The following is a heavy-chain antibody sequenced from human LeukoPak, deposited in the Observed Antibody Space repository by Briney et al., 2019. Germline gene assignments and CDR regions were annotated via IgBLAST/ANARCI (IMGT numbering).Heavy chain of an antibody. V-gene: IGHV4-4*07. CDR2: IYTSGST. CDR1: GGSISSYY. CDR3: ARDHLANLASRLFDP. J-gene: IGHJ5*02. D-gene: IGHD3-3*01. Sequence: SETLSLTCTVSGGSISSYYWSWIRQPAGKGLEWIGRIYTSGSTNYNPSLKSRVTMSVDTSKNQFSLKLSSVTAADTAVYYCARDHLANLASRLFDPWGQGTLVTVSS.